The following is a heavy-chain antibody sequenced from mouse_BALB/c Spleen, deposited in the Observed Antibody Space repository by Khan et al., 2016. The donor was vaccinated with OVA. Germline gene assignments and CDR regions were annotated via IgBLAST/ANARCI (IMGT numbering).Heavy chain of an antibody. V-gene: IGHV9-3-1*01. D-gene: IGHD2-10*01. CDR2: INTYTGEP. CDR3: ARPPYFSYVMVY. Sequence: LQQSGPELKKPGDTVKISCKASGYTFTNYGMNWVKQAPGKGLKWMGWINTYTGEPTYADDFKGRFAFSLETSASTAYLRINNLKNEDTATYFGARPPYFSYVMVYWGQGTSVTVSS. J-gene: IGHJ4*01. CDR1: GYTFTNYG.